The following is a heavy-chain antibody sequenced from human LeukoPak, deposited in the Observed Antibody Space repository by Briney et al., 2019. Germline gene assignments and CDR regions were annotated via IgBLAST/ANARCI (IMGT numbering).Heavy chain of an antibody. Sequence: PGGSLGLSCAASGFTFRSYAMSWVRQAPGKGLEWVSVISNSGDTTYYADSVKGRFTISRDNSKNTLYLQMNSLRAEDTAVYYCAKDSVAGTDKYYYAMDVWGQGTTVTVSS. CDR3: AKDSVAGTDKYYYAMDV. CDR2: ISNSGDTT. J-gene: IGHJ6*02. CDR1: GFTFRSYA. D-gene: IGHD6-19*01. V-gene: IGHV3-23*01.